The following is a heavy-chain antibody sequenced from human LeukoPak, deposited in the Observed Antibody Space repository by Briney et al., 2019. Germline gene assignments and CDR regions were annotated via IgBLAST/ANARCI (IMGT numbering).Heavy chain of an antibody. Sequence: ASVKVSCKTSGYTFARYPIHWVRQAPGRGLEWMGWINTNTGSPTYAQAFAGRFVFSLDTSVTTAYLRISSLRSADTAVYYCARVGRLDYGDYLAHWGPGNRITVSS. J-gene: IGHJ4*02. D-gene: IGHD4-17*01. CDR3: ARVGRLDYGDYLAH. CDR1: GYTFARYP. V-gene: IGHV7-4-1*02. CDR2: INTNTGSP.